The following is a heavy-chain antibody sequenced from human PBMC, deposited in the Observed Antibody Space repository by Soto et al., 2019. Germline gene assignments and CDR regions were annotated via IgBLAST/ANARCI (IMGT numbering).Heavy chain of an antibody. J-gene: IGHJ4*02. CDR2: INPENGDT. V-gene: IGHV1-18*01. D-gene: IGHD3-3*01. Sequence: QVQLQQSGAEVKKPGASLKVSCRASGYTFTSYCISWVRQAPGQGLEWMAWINPENGDTKYGQKFQGRVTMTTDTSTSTGYMELRSLRSDYTAMYYCARDQSTFLGDSDYWGQGTLVAVSS. CDR3: ARDQSTFLGDSDY. CDR1: GYTFTSYC.